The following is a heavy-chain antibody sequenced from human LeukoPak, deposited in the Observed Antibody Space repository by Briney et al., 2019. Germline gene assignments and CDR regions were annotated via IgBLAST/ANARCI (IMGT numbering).Heavy chain of an antibody. J-gene: IGHJ3*01. CDR3: AREPIYYYDSSGYVDA. Sequence: PGGSLRLSCAASGFTVSSNCMSWVRQAPGKGLEWVTVIYSGGSTYYADSVKGRFTISRDNSKNTLYRQMNSLRAEDTAVYYCAREPIYYYDSSGYVDAWGQGTMVTVSS. D-gene: IGHD3-22*01. CDR1: GFTVSSNC. V-gene: IGHV3-66*02. CDR2: IYSGGST.